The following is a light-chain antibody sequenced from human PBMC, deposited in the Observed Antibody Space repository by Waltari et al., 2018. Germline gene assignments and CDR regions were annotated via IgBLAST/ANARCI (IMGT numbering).Light chain of an antibody. CDR2: RNH. CDR1: SSNIGSNY. Sequence: QSVLTQPPSASGTPGQRVTISCSGSSSNIGSNYVYWYQQLPGPAPKLLICRNHDRPSGVPYRFSGSKSGTSASLAISGLRSEDEADYYCASWDDSLRGVFGTGTKVTVL. V-gene: IGLV1-47*01. J-gene: IGLJ1*01. CDR3: ASWDDSLRGV.